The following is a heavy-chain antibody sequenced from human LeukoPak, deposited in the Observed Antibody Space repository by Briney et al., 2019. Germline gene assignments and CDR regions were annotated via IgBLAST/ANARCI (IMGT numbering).Heavy chain of an antibody. CDR2: IYYSGST. CDR1: GGSTSSSSYY. J-gene: IGHJ6*02. V-gene: IGHV4-39*07. D-gene: IGHD4-11*01. CDR3: ARVHYTPYYYYGMDV. Sequence: PSETLSLTCTVSGGSTSSSSYYWGWIRQPPGKGLEWTGSIYYSGSTNYNPSLKSRVTISVDTSKNQFSLKLSSVTAADTAVYYCARVHYTPYYYYGMDVWGQGTTVTVSS.